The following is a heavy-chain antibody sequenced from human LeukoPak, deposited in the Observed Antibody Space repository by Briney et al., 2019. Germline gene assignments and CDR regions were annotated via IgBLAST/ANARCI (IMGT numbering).Heavy chain of an antibody. J-gene: IGHJ6*03. Sequence: QPGGSLRLSCAASGFTFTNYAMTWVRQAPGKGLGWVSAIDGSGSKIHYADSVKGRFTISRDNSKNTLYLQMNSLRAEDTAVYYCAKEGPDYYHYYYMDVWGKGTTVTVSS. D-gene: IGHD1-14*01. CDR1: GFTFTNYA. CDR2: IDGSGSKI. V-gene: IGHV3-23*01. CDR3: AKEGPDYYHYYYMDV.